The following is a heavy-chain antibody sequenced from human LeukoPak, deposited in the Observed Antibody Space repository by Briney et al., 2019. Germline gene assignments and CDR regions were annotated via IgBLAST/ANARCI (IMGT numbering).Heavy chain of an antibody. V-gene: IGHV1-18*01. CDR2: IHSNNGNT. CDR1: GYTFSNYG. Sequence: ASVKVSCKASGYTFSNYGIGWVRQAPGQGLEWIGWIHSNNGNTNYAQRIQGRVTMTTDPSTSTAYMELRSLRSDDTAVYYCARHIVVVREYYYFGMDVWGQGTTVTVSS. J-gene: IGHJ6*01. D-gene: IGHD2-15*01. CDR3: ARHIVVVREYYYFGMDV.